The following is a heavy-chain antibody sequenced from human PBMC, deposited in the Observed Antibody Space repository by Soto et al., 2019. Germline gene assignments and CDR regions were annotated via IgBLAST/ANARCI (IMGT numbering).Heavy chain of an antibody. CDR3: ARGGVFFFAAPTNPFDY. J-gene: IGHJ4*02. CDR1: GYTFTSYD. Sequence: ASVKVSCKASGYTFTSYDINWVRQATGQGLEWMGWMNPNSGSTGYAQKFQGRVTMTRNTSISTAYMELSSLRSEDTAVYYCARGGVFFFAAPTNPFDYWGQGTLVTVSS. V-gene: IGHV1-8*01. CDR2: MNPNSGST. D-gene: IGHD3-10*01.